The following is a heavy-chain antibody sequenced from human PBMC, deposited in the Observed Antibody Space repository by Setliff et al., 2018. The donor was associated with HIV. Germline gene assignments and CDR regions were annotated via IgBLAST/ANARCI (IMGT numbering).Heavy chain of an antibody. V-gene: IGHV3-48*01. D-gene: IGHD1-26*01. J-gene: IGHJ6*03. CDR1: GFSFSNYD. CDR3: ARVSELLAYYMDV. Sequence: GGSLRLSCVGSGFSFSNYDLNWVRQAPGKGLEWVSYISSSSSTIYYADSVKGRFTISRDNAKNSLYLQMNSLRAEDTAVYYCARVSELLAYYMDVWGKGTTVTVSS. CDR2: ISSSSSTI.